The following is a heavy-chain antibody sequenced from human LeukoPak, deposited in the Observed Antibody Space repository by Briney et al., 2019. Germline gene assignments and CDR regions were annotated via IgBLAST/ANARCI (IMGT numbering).Heavy chain of an antibody. CDR1: GGSFSSYY. CDR2: IYYSGST. D-gene: IGHD1-26*01. V-gene: IGHV4-39*07. J-gene: IGHJ4*02. Sequence: SETLSLTCAVYGGSFSSYYWGWIRQPPGKGLEWIGSIYYSGSTYYNPSLKSRVTISVDTSKNQFSLKLSSVTAADTAVYYCARVSGSYGPVSYWGQGTLVTVSS. CDR3: ARVSGSYGPVSY.